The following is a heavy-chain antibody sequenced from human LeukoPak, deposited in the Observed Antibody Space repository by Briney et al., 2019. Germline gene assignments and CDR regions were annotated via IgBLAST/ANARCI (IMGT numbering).Heavy chain of an antibody. V-gene: IGHV3-30-3*01. CDR3: ARDLDAFDI. Sequence: GGSLRLSCAASGFTFSSYAMHWVRQAPGKGLEWVAVISYDGSNKYYAYSVKGRFTISRDNSKNTLYLQMNSLRAEDTAVYYCARDLDAFDIWGQGTMATVSS. CDR1: GFTFSSYA. J-gene: IGHJ3*02. CDR2: ISYDGSNK.